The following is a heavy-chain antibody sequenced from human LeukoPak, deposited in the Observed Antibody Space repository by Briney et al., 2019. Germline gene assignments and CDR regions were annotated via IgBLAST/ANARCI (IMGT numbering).Heavy chain of an antibody. CDR1: GYSISSGYY. CDR3: ARWDYGDYEAPS. D-gene: IGHD4-17*01. CDR2: IYHSGST. J-gene: IGHJ5*02. Sequence: SETLSLTCAVSGYSISSGYYWGWIRQPPGKGLEWIGSIYHSGSTYYNPSLKSRVTISVDTSKNQFSPKLSSVTAADTAVYYCARWDYGDYEAPSWGQGTLVTVSS. V-gene: IGHV4-38-2*01.